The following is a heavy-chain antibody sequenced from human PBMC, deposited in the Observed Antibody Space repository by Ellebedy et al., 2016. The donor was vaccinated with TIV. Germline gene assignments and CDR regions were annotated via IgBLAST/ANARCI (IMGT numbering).Heavy chain of an antibody. CDR1: GFTFSSYS. CDR2: ISSSSSTI. V-gene: IGHV3-48*04. D-gene: IGHD5-18*01. J-gene: IGHJ4*02. CDR3: ASEREFGGYSYDFDY. Sequence: GESLKISXAASGFTFSSYSMNWVRQAPGKGLEWVSYISSSSSTIYYADSVKGRFTISRDNAKNSLYLQMNSLRAEDTAVYYCASEREFGGYSYDFDYWGQGTLVTVSS.